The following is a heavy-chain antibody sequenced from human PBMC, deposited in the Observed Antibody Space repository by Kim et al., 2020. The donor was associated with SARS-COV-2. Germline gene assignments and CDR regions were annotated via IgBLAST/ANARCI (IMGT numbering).Heavy chain of an antibody. CDR3: ARGQPLDY. J-gene: IGHJ4*02. V-gene: IGHV4-31*03. Sequence: SETLSLTCSVSGGSIRSGGKFWTWIRQHPAKGLEWIGYISYSGNSHYSPSLRSRVSISLQTSENQFFLELTSVTAADTAVYYCARGQPLDYWGQGILVT. CDR1: GGSIRSGGKF. D-gene: IGHD2-2*01. CDR2: ISYSGNS.